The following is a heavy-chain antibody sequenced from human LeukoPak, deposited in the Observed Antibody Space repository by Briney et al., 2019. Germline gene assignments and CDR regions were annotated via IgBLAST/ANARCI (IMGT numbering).Heavy chain of an antibody. J-gene: IGHJ4*02. CDR1: GGSFSGYY. CDR2: INHSGST. D-gene: IGHD3-9*01. CDR3: ARGRGYDILTGYFSYYFDY. V-gene: IGHV4-34*01. Sequence: SETLSLTCAVYGGSFSGYYWSWIRQPPGKGLEWIGEINHSGSTNYNPSLKSRVTISVDTSKNQFSLKLSSVTAADTAVYHCARGRGYDILTGYFSYYFDYWGQGTLVTVSS.